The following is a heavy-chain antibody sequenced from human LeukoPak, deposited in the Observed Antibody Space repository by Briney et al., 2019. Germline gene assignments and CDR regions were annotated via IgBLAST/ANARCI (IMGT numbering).Heavy chain of an antibody. CDR1: GFTFSDYY. CDR2: ISSSGSTI. J-gene: IGHJ6*02. V-gene: IGHV3-11*01. Sequence: GGSLRLSCAASGFTFSDYYMSWIRQAPGKGLEWVSYISSSGSTIYYADAVKGRFTISRDNAKNSLYLQMNSLRAEDTAVYYCARVGRTTVTAFGSYYGMDVWGQGTTVTVSS. CDR3: ARVGRTTVTAFGSYYGMDV. D-gene: IGHD4-17*01.